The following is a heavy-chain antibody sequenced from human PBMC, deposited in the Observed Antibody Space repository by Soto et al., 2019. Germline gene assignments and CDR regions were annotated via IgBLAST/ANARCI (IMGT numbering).Heavy chain of an antibody. CDR3: AREERRTDPLY. D-gene: IGHD6-25*01. CDR1: GGTFSSYS. CDR2: IIPILDIT. J-gene: IGHJ4*02. V-gene: IGHV1-69*08. Sequence: QVQLVQSGAEVKTPGSSVKVSCKASGGTFSSYSISWVRQAPGQGLEWLGRIIPILDITNYAQKLQGRVMITADKYTSTAYMELSSLRSEDTAVYYCAREERRTDPLYWGQGTLVTVSS.